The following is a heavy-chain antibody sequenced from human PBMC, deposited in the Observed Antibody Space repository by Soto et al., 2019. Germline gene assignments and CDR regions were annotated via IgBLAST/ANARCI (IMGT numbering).Heavy chain of an antibody. J-gene: IGHJ3*02. CDR1: GGTFSSYT. CDR2: IIPILGIA. CDR3: ATSIVAYQGGAFDI. Sequence: GASVKVSCKAPGGTFSSYTISWVRQAPGQGLEWMGRIIPILGIANYAQKFQGRVTITADKSTSTAYMELSSLRSEDTAVYYCATSIVAYQGGAFDIWGQGTMVTVSS. D-gene: IGHD5-12*01. V-gene: IGHV1-69*02.